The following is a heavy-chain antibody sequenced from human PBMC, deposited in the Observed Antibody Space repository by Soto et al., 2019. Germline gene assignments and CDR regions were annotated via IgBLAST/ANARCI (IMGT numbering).Heavy chain of an antibody. CDR2: ISGSGGST. J-gene: IGHJ4*02. D-gene: IGHD1-1*01. Sequence: QPGGSLRLSCAASGFTFTSYTMSWVRQAPGKGLQWVSAISGSGGSTYYADSVKGRFTISRDNSVNTLYLQMNSLRAEDTAAYYCARDSILLALDSWGQGILVTISS. CDR1: GFTFTSYT. V-gene: IGHV3-23*01. CDR3: ARDSILLALDS.